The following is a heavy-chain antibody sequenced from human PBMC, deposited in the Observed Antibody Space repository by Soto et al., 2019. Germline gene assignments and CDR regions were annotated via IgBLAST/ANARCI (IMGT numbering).Heavy chain of an antibody. CDR3: AITYCRDNSCPRDFDI. Sequence: QVQVAQSGAEVKKPESSVKVSCKPSGGTFNTYTVNWVRLAPGHGLEWMGRFIPILDMANYAQKFQDRVTITADRSTFTAYVELISLTSDDTAVYYCAITYCRDNSCPRDFDIWGPGTRVTVPS. J-gene: IGHJ4*02. CDR2: FIPILDMA. V-gene: IGHV1-69*02. CDR1: GGTFNTYT. D-gene: IGHD2-21*01.